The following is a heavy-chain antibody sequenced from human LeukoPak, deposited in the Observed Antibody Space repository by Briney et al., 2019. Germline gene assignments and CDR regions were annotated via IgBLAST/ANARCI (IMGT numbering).Heavy chain of an antibody. J-gene: IGHJ4*02. D-gene: IGHD1-26*01. CDR3: ARHPYSGSYHFDY. V-gene: IGHV1-2*02. CDR1: GYXFTGYY. CDR2: INPNSGGT. Sequence: GASVKVSCKSSGYXFTGYYMRWVRQAPGQGLEWMGCINPNSGGTNSAQKFQGRVTMTRDTSISTAYMELSRLTSDDTAVYYCARHPYSGSYHFDYWGQGTLVTVSS.